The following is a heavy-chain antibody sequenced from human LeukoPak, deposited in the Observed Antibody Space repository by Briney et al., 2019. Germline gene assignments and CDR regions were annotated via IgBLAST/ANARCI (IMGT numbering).Heavy chain of an antibody. CDR2: VKGDEGEK. D-gene: IGHD4-23*01. J-gene: IGHJ4*02. CDR3: AKDIWGNLYYFDY. V-gene: IGHV3-7*03. Sequence: PGGPLRLSCAASGFSFSSHWMSWVRQAPGKGLEWVANVKGDEGEKYYVDSVQGRFTISRDNARNLLYLQMNSLRAEDTALYYCAKDIWGNLYYFDYWGQGTLVTVSS. CDR1: GFSFSSHW.